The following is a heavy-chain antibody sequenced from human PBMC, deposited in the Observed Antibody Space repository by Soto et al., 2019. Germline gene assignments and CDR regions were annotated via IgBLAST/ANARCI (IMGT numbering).Heavy chain of an antibody. Sequence: ASVKVSCKASGYTFTSYGISWVRQAPGQGLEWMGWISAYNGNTNYAQKLQGRVTMTTDTSTSTAYMELRSLRSDDTAVYYCARDVCSGGSCRYYYGMDVWGQGTTVIVSS. J-gene: IGHJ6*02. CDR2: ISAYNGNT. V-gene: IGHV1-18*01. CDR1: GYTFTSYG. D-gene: IGHD2-15*01. CDR3: ARDVCSGGSCRYYYGMDV.